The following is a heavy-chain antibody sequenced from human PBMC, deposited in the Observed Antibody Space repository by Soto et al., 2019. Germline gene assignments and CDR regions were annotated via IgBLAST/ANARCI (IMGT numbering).Heavy chain of an antibody. Sequence: LSLPCTVSGGSLSSGDYYWSWIRQPPGKGLEWIGYIYYSGSTYYNPSLKSRVTISVDTSKNQFSLKLSSVTAADTAVYYCARDQEGLGKGYYYYGMDVWGQGTTVT. D-gene: IGHD7-27*01. CDR1: GGSLSSGDYY. J-gene: IGHJ6*02. CDR2: IYYSGST. CDR3: ARDQEGLGKGYYYYGMDV. V-gene: IGHV4-30-4*01.